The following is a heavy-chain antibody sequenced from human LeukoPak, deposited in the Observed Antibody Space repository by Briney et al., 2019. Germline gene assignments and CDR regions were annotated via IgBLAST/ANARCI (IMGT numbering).Heavy chain of an antibody. CDR3: VRRTGFDTSGYLDS. Sequence: PSETLSLTCTVSGYSISSGYYWGWIRQPPGKGLEWIASIYYSGSTYYNPSLKSRVTISVDTSKKQFSLKLNSVTAADTAVYYCVRRTGFDTSGYLDSWGQGTLVTVSS. D-gene: IGHD3-22*01. CDR2: IYYSGST. V-gene: IGHV4-38-2*02. CDR1: GYSISSGYY. J-gene: IGHJ4*02.